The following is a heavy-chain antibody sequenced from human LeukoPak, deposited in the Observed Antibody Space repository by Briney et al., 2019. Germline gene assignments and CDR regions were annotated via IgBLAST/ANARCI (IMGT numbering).Heavy chain of an antibody. V-gene: IGHV1-8*03. D-gene: IGHD5-12*01. Sequence: ASVKVSCKASGYTFTSYDINWVRQATGQGPEWMGWMNPNSGNTGYAQKFQGRVTITRNTSISTAYMELSSLRSEDTAVYYCARDVRDATIRGYYYYYMDVWGKGTTVTISS. CDR2: MNPNSGNT. CDR1: GYTFTSYD. CDR3: ARDVRDATIRGYYYYYMDV. J-gene: IGHJ6*03.